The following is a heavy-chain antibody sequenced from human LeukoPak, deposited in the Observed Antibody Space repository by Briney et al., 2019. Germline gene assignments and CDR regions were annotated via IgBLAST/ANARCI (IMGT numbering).Heavy chain of an antibody. Sequence: ASVKVSCKASGYTFTGYCMHWVRQAPGQGLEWMGWINPNSGGTNYAQKFQGRVTMTRDTSISTAYMELSRLRSDDTAVYYCARIGLYYDSSGYYGYWGQGTLVTVSS. J-gene: IGHJ4*02. CDR1: GYTFTGYC. D-gene: IGHD3-22*01. CDR3: ARIGLYYDSSGYYGY. V-gene: IGHV1-2*02. CDR2: INPNSGGT.